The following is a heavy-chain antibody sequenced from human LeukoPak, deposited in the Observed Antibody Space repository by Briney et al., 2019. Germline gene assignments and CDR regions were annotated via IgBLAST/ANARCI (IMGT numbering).Heavy chain of an antibody. CDR3: ARWCGRGGECVENIAVAGTDY. Sequence: PSETLSLTCTVSGGSIRSSYYYWGWIRQPPGKGLEWIGSIYDSGSTYYSPSLKSRVTISVDTSKNQFSLKLSSVTAADTAVYYCARWCGRGGECVENIAVAGTDYWGQGTLVTVSS. J-gene: IGHJ4*02. V-gene: IGHV4-39*07. CDR2: IYDSGST. CDR1: GGSIRSSYYY. D-gene: IGHD6-19*01.